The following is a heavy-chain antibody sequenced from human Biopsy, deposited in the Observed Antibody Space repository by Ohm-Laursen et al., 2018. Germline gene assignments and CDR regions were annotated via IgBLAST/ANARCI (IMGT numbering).Heavy chain of an antibody. CDR1: GKTFSDYY. J-gene: IGHJ4*02. Sequence: SQTLSLTCEVYGKTFSDYYWSWIRQPPGKGLEWIGQINQSGRTNYNPSLKSRVNISADKSNNQFSLKLTSVTSADTAVYFCGNAVHGRDYWGLGALVTVSS. V-gene: IGHV4-34*08. CDR3: GNAVHGRDY. CDR2: INQSGRT. D-gene: IGHD2-15*01.